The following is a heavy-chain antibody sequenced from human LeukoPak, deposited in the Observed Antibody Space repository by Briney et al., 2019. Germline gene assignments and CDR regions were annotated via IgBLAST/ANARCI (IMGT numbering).Heavy chain of an antibody. V-gene: IGHV3-74*01. CDR3: ATGGGWEPSSGVVTHIDV. CDR1: GYALRNDW. CDR2: IDNDGNGI. D-gene: IGHD3-3*01. J-gene: IGHJ6*03. Sequence: GGSLRLSCVVSGYALRNDWMVWVRQTPGKGLELVSRIDNDGNGIIYADSVKGRFTTSRDNAKNTLYLQMSSLRVEDTAVYYCATGGGWEPSSGVVTHIDVWGKGTTVTVSS.